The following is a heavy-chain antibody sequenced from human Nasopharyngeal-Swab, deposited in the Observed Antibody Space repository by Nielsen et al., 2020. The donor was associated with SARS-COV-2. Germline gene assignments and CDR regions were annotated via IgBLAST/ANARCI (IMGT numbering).Heavy chain of an antibody. D-gene: IGHD3-10*01. V-gene: IGHV3-33*01. CDR1: GFSFSTYG. CDR3: ARGSSVHAFDV. J-gene: IGHJ3*01. CDR2: IWYDGSNK. Sequence: GESLKISCAASGFSFSTYGMHWARQSPVKGLEWLTNIWYDGSNKYYADSVKGRFTVSRDNSKNTLFLEMDSLRAEDTAVCYCARGSSVHAFDVWGQGTEVTVSS.